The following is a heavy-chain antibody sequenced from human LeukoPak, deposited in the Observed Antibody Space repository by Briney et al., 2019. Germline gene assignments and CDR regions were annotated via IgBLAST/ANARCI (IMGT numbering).Heavy chain of an antibody. V-gene: IGHV1-18*01. Sequence: ASVKVSCKASGYIFTSYGISWVRQAPGQGLEWMGWISAYNGNTKYAQKLQGRVTMTTDTSTSTAYMELRSLRSDDTAVYYCARDQKVPAAMDGSDGGDYWGQGTLVTVSS. D-gene: IGHD2-2*01. J-gene: IGHJ4*02. CDR3: ARDQKVPAAMDGSDGGDY. CDR1: GYIFTSYG. CDR2: ISAYNGNT.